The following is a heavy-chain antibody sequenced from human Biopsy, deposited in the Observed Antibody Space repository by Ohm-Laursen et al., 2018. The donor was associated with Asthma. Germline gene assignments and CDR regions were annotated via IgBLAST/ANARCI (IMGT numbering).Heavy chain of an antibody. CDR1: GFTFSSYA. Sequence: SLRLSCAASGFTFSSYAMSWVRQAPGKGLEWVAVIWYDGSNKYYADSVKGRFTISRDNSKNTLYLQMNSLRAEDTAVYYCARGGLGYCSSTSCYQNYYYGMDVWGQGTTVTVSS. CDR3: ARGGLGYCSSTSCYQNYYYGMDV. D-gene: IGHD2-2*01. V-gene: IGHV3-33*08. CDR2: IWYDGSNK. J-gene: IGHJ6*02.